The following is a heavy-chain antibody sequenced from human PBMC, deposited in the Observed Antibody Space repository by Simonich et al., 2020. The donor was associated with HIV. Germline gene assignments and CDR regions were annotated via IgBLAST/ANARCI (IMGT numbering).Heavy chain of an antibody. J-gene: IGHJ4*02. CDR2: IKHSGST. V-gene: IGHV4-34*01. D-gene: IGHD2-21*02. CDR3: AGCGGDCYHFDY. Sequence: QVQLQQWGAGLLKPSETLSLTCAVYGGSFSNYYWSWIRQPPGKGLEGIGEIKHSGSTNSNPSLKSRVTISVHTSKKQFSLKVTSVTAADTAVYYCAGCGGDCYHFDYWGQGTLVTVSS. CDR1: GGSFSNYY.